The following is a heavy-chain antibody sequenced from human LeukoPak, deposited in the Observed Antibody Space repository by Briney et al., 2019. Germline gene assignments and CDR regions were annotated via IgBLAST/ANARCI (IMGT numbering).Heavy chain of an antibody. V-gene: IGHV4-39*01. CDR1: GDSISSSDYY. D-gene: IGHD3-10*01. CDR2: MFHTGNT. Sequence: SETLSLTCSVSGDSISSSDYYWGWIRQPPGKGLDWIGSMFHTGNTYYNPSLKSRVTISVDTSKSQFSLKLSSVTAADTAVYYCARHLYYGSGALLGFDPWGQGTLVTVSS. CDR3: ARHLYYGSGALLGFDP. J-gene: IGHJ5*02.